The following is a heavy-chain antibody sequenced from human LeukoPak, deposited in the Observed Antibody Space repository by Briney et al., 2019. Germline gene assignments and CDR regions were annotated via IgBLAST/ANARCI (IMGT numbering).Heavy chain of an antibody. CDR3: ARDPIHRDDYNAE. D-gene: IGHD5-24*01. Sequence: PSETLSLTCTVSGPSISNFYWSWIRQPPGRGLEWVWSINYSGTTNYNPSLKSRVTMSIDTSKNQVSLRLNSVTAADTAVYYCARDPIHRDDYNAEWGQGVLVSVSS. CDR1: GPSISNFY. J-gene: IGHJ4*02. V-gene: IGHV4-59*01. CDR2: INYSGTT.